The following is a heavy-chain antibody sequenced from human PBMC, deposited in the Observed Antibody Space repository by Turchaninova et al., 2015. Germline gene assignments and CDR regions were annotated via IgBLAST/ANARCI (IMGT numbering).Heavy chain of an antibody. CDR1: GYSITNNHH. J-gene: IGHJ3*02. Sequence: QVQLRESGPGLMKPSETLSLTCAVSGYSITNNHHWGWIRQPPGEGLEWIGSIWHSGTTYSNPSLQCRVTISLDTAKNLFSLKLSSVTAADTAIYYCARTNAFDNWSQGAVVTVSS. CDR2: IWHSGTT. CDR3: ARTNAFDN. V-gene: IGHV4-38-2*01.